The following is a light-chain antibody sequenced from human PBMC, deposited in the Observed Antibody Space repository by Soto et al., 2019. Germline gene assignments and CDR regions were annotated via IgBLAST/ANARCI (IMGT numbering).Light chain of an antibody. CDR1: KLGDTY. CDR2: QDA. Sequence: SYELTQPPSVSVSPGQTASITCSGDKLGDTYSCWYQQKPGQSPVLVFYQDAKRPSGIPERFSGSNSGNTATLTISGTQAMDEADYYCQAWHSTTPVVFGGGTKLTVL. V-gene: IGLV3-1*01. CDR3: QAWHSTTPVV. J-gene: IGLJ2*01.